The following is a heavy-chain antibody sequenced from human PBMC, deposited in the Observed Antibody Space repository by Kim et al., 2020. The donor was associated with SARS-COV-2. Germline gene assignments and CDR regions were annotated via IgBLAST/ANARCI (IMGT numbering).Heavy chain of an antibody. V-gene: IGHV4-31*03. J-gene: IGHJ3*02. Sequence: SETLSLTCTVSGGSISSGGYYWSWIRQHPGKGLEWIGYIYYSGSTYYNPSLKSRVTISVDTSKNQFSLKLSSVTAADTAVYYCAGSYYDSSGYYYLGAFDIWGQGTMVTVSS. CDR2: IYYSGST. D-gene: IGHD3-22*01. CDR3: AGSYYDSSGYYYLGAFDI. CDR1: GGSISSGGYY.